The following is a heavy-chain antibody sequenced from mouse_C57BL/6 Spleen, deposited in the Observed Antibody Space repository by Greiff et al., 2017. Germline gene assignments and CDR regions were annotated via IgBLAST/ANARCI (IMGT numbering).Heavy chain of an antibody. J-gene: IGHJ2*01. CDR1: GYTFTSYW. CDR3: ARWAGNYVDY. V-gene: IGHV1-69*01. CDR2: IDPSDSYT. Sequence: QVQLQQPGADLVMPGASVKLSCKASGYTFTSYWMHWVKQRPGQGLEWIGEIDPSDSYTYYTQKVKGKSTLTVDKSSSTAYMQLSSLTSEAAAVYYCARWAGNYVDYWGQGTTLTGSS.